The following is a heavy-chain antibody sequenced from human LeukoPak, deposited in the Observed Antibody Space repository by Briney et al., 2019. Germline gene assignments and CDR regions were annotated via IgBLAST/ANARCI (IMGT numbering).Heavy chain of an antibody. CDR3: ARGDYGDYWNYYYMDV. Sequence: GGSLRLSCAASGFTFSSYSMNWVRQAPGKGLEWVSYISSTSSTIYYADSVKGRFTISRDTAKNSLYLQMNSLRAEDTAVYSCARGDYGDYWNYYYMDVWGKGATVTVSS. CDR1: GFTFSSYS. D-gene: IGHD4-17*01. V-gene: IGHV3-48*01. CDR2: ISSTSSTI. J-gene: IGHJ6*03.